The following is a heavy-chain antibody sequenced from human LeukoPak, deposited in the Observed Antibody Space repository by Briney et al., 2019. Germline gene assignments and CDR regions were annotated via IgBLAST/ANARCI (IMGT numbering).Heavy chain of an antibody. CDR3: AREVSGPPGDAFDI. CDR2: IYYSGST. Sequence: NPSQTLSLTCTVSGGSISSGDYYWSWIRQPPGKGLGWIGYIYYSGSTYYNPSLKSRVTISVDTSKNQFSLKLSSVTAADTAVYYCAREVSGPPGDAFDIWGQGTMVTVSS. V-gene: IGHV4-30-4*01. D-gene: IGHD2-15*01. J-gene: IGHJ3*02. CDR1: GGSISSGDYY.